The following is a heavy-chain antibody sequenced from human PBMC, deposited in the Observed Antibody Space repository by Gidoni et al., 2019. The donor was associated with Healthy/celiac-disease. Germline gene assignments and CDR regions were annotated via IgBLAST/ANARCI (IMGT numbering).Heavy chain of an antibody. J-gene: IGHJ4*02. Sequence: QVQLVQSGAEVKKPGSSVKVSCKASGGTFRSYANSWVRQAPGQGLEWMGGSIPIVGTANYAQKVQGRVTITADESTSTAYMERSSLRSEDTAVYYCARGRYYYDSSGYYPKTEERVDYWGQGTLVTVSS. CDR3: ARGRYYYDSSGYYPKTEERVDY. V-gene: IGHV1-69*01. CDR1: GGTFRSYA. CDR2: SIPIVGTA. D-gene: IGHD3-22*01.